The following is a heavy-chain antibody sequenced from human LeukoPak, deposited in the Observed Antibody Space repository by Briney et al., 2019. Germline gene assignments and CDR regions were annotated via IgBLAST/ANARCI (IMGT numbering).Heavy chain of an antibody. Sequence: SETLSLTCAVSGGSISSSNWWSWVRQPPGKGLEWIGEIYHSGSTNYNPSLKSRVTISVDKSKNQFSLKLSSVTAADTAGYYCARILYGSGTQGDWFDPWGQGTLVTVSS. CDR1: GGSISSSNW. V-gene: IGHV4-4*02. D-gene: IGHD3-10*01. J-gene: IGHJ5*02. CDR3: ARILYGSGTQGDWFDP. CDR2: IYHSGST.